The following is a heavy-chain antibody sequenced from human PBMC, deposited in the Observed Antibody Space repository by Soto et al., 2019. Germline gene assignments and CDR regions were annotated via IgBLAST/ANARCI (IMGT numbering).Heavy chain of an antibody. Sequence: PGGSLRLSCAGSGFSLGSYPMSWVRQAPGKGLQWVSSISVSADNTYYADSVRGRFNISRDSSKRTLYLQMNSLRAEDTAVYYCAKDGIRGLHMDHWGQGTPVTVSS. CDR2: ISVSADNT. J-gene: IGHJ4*02. CDR1: GFSLGSYP. D-gene: IGHD2-15*01. CDR3: AKDGIRGLHMDH. V-gene: IGHV3-23*01.